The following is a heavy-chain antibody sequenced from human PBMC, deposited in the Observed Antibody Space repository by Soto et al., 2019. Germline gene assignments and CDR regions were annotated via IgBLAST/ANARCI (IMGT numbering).Heavy chain of an antibody. CDR2: ISSSSSYI. J-gene: IGHJ5*02. CDR1: GFTFSSYS. Sequence: GGSLRLSCAASGFTFSSYSMNWFRQAPGKGLEWVSSISSSSSYIYYADSVKGRFTISRDNAKNSLYLQMNSLRAEDTAVYYCARDPLTYCSSTSCYGRGINWFDPWGQGTLVTVSS. V-gene: IGHV3-21*01. D-gene: IGHD2-2*01. CDR3: ARDPLTYCSSTSCYGRGINWFDP.